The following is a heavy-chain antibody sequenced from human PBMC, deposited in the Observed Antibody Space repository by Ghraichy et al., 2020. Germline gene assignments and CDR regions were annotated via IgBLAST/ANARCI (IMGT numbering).Heavy chain of an antibody. CDR3: ARGTYYYDSSGITTEDY. CDR1: GYTFTGYY. V-gene: IGHV1-2*02. CDR2: INPNSGGT. J-gene: IGHJ4*02. Sequence: ASVKVSCKASGYTFTGYYMHWVRQAPGQGLEWMGWINPNSGGTNYAQKFQGRVTMTRDTSISTAYMELSRLRSDDTAVYYCARGTYYYDSSGITTEDYWGQGTLVTVSS. D-gene: IGHD3-22*01.